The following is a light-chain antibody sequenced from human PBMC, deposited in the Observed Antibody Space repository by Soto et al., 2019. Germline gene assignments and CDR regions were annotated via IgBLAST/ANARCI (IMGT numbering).Light chain of an antibody. CDR2: AAS. V-gene: IGKV1-39*01. Sequence: DIQMTQSPSSLSASVGDRVTITCRASQSISSYLNWYQQKPGKAPKLLISAASSLQSGVPSRFGGSGSGTDFTLTISSLQPEDFATYYCQQSYSTLFTFGPGTKVDIK. CDR1: QSISSY. J-gene: IGKJ3*01. CDR3: QQSYSTLFT.